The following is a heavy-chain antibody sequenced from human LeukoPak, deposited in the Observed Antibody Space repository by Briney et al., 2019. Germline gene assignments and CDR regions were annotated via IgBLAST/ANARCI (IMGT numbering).Heavy chain of an antibody. CDR1: GITFSSYA. Sequence: PGGSLRLSCAASGITFSSYAMHWVRQAPGKGLGWVSSISSSSSYIYYADSVKGRFTISRDNAKNSLYLQMNSLRAEDTAVYYCASGYGSGAWRDVWGQGTTVNVSS. J-gene: IGHJ6*02. CDR3: ASGYGSGAWRDV. D-gene: IGHD3-10*01. CDR2: ISSSSSYI. V-gene: IGHV3-21*01.